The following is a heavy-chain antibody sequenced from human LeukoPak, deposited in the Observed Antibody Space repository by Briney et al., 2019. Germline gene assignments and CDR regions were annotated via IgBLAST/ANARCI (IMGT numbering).Heavy chain of an antibody. CDR3: AKARGSGTLTNWFDP. Sequence: GGSLRLSCAASGFTFSSYGMHWVRQAPGKGLEWVAVISYDGSYKDFADSVKGRFTISRDNSKSTLHLQMNSLRAEDTAVYFCAKARGSGTLTNWFDPWGQGTLVTVSS. CDR1: GFTFSSYG. J-gene: IGHJ5*02. CDR2: ISYDGSYK. V-gene: IGHV3-30*18. D-gene: IGHD3-10*01.